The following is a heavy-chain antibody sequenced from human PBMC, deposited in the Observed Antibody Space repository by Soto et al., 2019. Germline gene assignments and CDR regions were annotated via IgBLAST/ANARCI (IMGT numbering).Heavy chain of an antibody. CDR1: GFSLSNSGVG. J-gene: IGHJ5*01. D-gene: IGHD4-17*01. V-gene: IGHV2-5*02. Sequence: QITLKESGPSPVKPTQTLTVTCTFSGFSLSNSGVGVAWIRQPPGKALEWLALIYGDNDKRYSPSLKTRLTITKDTSKNQVVLTMTNMDPVDTATYYCAHCTLHVNGDYDPGTSHVFDSWGQGTLVTVSS. CDR2: IYGDNDK. CDR3: AHCTLHVNGDYDPGTSHVFDS.